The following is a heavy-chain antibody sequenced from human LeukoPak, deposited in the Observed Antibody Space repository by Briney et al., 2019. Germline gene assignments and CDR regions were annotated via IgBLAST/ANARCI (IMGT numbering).Heavy chain of an antibody. Sequence: GGSLRLSCAASGFTFSSYGMHWVRQAPGKGLEWVAVIWYDGGNKYYADSVKGRFAISRDNSKNTLCLQMNSLRAEDTAVYYCARRTGYSSGWYVVWGQGTLVTVSS. CDR1: GFTFSSYG. V-gene: IGHV3-33*01. J-gene: IGHJ4*02. CDR2: IWYDGGNK. D-gene: IGHD6-19*01. CDR3: ARRTGYSSGWYVV.